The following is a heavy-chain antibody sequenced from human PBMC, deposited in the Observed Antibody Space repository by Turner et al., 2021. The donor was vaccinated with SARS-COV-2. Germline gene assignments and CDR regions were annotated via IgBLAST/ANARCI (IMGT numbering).Heavy chain of an antibody. V-gene: IGHV4-31*03. CDR3: ATGTTVTSGFRDYYYGMDV. J-gene: IGHJ6*02. D-gene: IGHD4-4*01. CDR1: GASISSGGYS. Sequence: QVQLQESGPGLVKPSQTLSLTCTVSGASISSGGYSWSWIRQHPGKCLEWIGYIYYGGSTYNNPSLKSRVTISIVTSKNQFSLKLSSVTAADTAVYYCATGTTVTSGFRDYYYGMDVWGQGTTVTVSS. CDR2: IYYGGST.